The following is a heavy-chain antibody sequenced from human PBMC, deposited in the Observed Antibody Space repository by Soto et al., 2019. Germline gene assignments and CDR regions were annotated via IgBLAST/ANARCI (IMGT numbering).Heavy chain of an antibody. CDR1: GFTFRNAW. J-gene: IGHJ4*02. CDR2: VKSGIVGGTT. D-gene: IGHD2-8*02. V-gene: IGHV3-15*01. CDR3: TSAPGGNLLF. Sequence: EVQLAESGGGLVKPGGSLRLSCAASGFTFRNAWMSWVRQAPGKGLEWVGRVKSGIVGGTTDLAAPVQGRFNISRDDSTDTLYLQMNSLQTVDTGVYYCTSAPGGNLLFWGQGTLVTVSS.